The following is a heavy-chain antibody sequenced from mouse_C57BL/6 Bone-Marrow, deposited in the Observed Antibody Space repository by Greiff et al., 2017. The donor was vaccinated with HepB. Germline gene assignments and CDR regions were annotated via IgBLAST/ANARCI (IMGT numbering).Heavy chain of an antibody. CDR3: TTRYGSNHWYFDV. Sequence: VQLQQSGAELVRPGASVKLSCTASGFNIKDDYMHWVKQRPEQGLEWIGWIDPENGDTEYASKFQGKATITADTSSNTAYLQLSSLTSEDTAVYYCTTRYGSNHWYFDVWGTGTTVTVSS. CDR1: GFNIKDDY. CDR2: IDPENGDT. J-gene: IGHJ1*03. D-gene: IGHD1-1*01. V-gene: IGHV14-4*01.